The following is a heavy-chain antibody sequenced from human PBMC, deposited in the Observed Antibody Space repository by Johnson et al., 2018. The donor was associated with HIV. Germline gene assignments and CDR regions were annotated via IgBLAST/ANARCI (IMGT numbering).Heavy chain of an antibody. J-gene: IGHJ3*02. Sequence: VQLVESGGGLIQPGGSLRLSCAASGFTVSSNYMSWVRQAPGKGLEWVSVIYSGGSKYYADSVKGRFTISRDKSKNTLYLQMNSLRAEDTAVYYCARGALSPAAPDAFDIWGQGTMVTVSS. CDR3: ARGALSPAAPDAFDI. D-gene: IGHD6-13*01. V-gene: IGHV3-66*03. CDR1: GFTVSSNY. CDR2: IYSGGSK.